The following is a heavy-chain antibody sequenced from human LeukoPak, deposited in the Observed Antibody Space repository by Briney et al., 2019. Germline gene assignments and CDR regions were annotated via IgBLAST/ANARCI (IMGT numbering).Heavy chain of an antibody. J-gene: IGHJ4*02. CDR2: IYHSGST. Sequence: SETLSLTCAVSGGSISSSNWWSWVRQPPGKGLEWIGEIYHSGSTNYNPSLKSRVTISVDKSKNQFSLKLSSVTAADTAVYYCARDGDSSGYYYLFDYWGQGTLVTVSS. CDR1: GGSISSSNW. V-gene: IGHV4-4*02. CDR3: ARDGDSSGYYYLFDY. D-gene: IGHD3-22*01.